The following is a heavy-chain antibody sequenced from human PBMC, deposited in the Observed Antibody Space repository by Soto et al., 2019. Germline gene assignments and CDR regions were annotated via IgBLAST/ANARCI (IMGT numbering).Heavy chain of an antibody. J-gene: IGHJ4*02. CDR3: AGGYYDSSGYAPFDY. CDR2: IIPIFGTA. CDR1: GGTFSSYA. Sequence: SVKVSCKASGGTFSSYAISWVRQAPGQGLEWMGGIIPIFGTANYAQKFQGRVTITADESTSTAYMELSSLRSEDTAVYYCAGGYYDSSGYAPFDYWGQGTLVTVSS. V-gene: IGHV1-69*13. D-gene: IGHD3-22*01.